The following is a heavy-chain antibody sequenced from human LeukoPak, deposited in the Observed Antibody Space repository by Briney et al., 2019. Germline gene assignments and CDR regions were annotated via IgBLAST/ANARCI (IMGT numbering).Heavy chain of an antibody. CDR3: ARPQYSSSSVWFDP. V-gene: IGHV4-39*01. Sequence: SETLSLTCTVSGGSISSSSYYWGWIRQPPGKGLEWIGSIYYSGSTYYNPSLKSRVTISVDTSKNQFSLKLSSVTAADTAVYYCARPQYSSSSVWFDPWGQGTLVTVPS. J-gene: IGHJ5*02. CDR1: GGSISSSSYY. D-gene: IGHD6-6*01. CDR2: IYYSGST.